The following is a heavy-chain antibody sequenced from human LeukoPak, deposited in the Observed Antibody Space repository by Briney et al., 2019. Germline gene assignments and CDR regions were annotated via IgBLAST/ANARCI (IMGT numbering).Heavy chain of an antibody. V-gene: IGHV3-23*01. CDR1: GFTFSSYA. Sequence: GGSLRLSCAASGFTFSSYAMSWVRQAPGKGLEWVSFITTSGATTSYADSVKGRFTISRDNPRNTLYMQMNSLRDEDTALYYCAIMHGYYDGSGYWVQWGQGTLVTVSS. J-gene: IGHJ4*02. D-gene: IGHD3-22*01. CDR2: ITTSGATT. CDR3: AIMHGYYDGSGYWVQ.